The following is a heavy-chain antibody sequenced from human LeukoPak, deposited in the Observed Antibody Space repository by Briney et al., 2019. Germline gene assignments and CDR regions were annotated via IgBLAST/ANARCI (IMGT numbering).Heavy chain of an antibody. D-gene: IGHD2-15*01. CDR1: GGSISSSSLY. Sequence: TSETLSLTCTVSGGSISSSSLYWGWIRQPPGKGLEWIGSIYHSGSTYYNPPLKSRVTISVDTSKNQFSLKLSSVTAADTAVYYCARVVAASYYYYYYMDVWGKGTTVTVSS. J-gene: IGHJ6*03. CDR3: ARVVAASYYYYYYMDV. V-gene: IGHV4-39*07. CDR2: IYHSGST.